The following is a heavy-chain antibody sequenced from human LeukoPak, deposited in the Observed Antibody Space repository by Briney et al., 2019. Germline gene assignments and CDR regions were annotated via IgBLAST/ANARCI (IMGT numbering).Heavy chain of an antibody. J-gene: IGHJ6*03. D-gene: IGHD3-3*01. CDR2: ISSSSSYI. CDR3: ARVEASTFYYYYYMDV. Sequence: PGGSLRLSCAASGFTFSSYSMNWVRQAPGKGLEWVSSISSSSSYIYYADSVKGRFTISRDNAKNSLYLQMNSLRAEDTAVYYCARVEASTFYYYYYMDVWGKGTTVTVSS. CDR1: GFTFSSYS. V-gene: IGHV3-21*01.